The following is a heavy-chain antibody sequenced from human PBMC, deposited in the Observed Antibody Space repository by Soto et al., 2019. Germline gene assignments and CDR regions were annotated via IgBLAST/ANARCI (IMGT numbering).Heavy chain of an antibody. D-gene: IGHD2-21*01. J-gene: IGHJ5*02. CDR2: IYVTGAV. Sequence: TLSLTCSVSGAALNSGNYYWSWIRQVPGKGLEWIGHIYVTGAVDYNPSLRDRITISQDTSERQFSLNLRLVTAADTAVYYCATLRIAANHYKWFDRWGQRTLVTVSS. CDR3: ATLRIAANHYKWFDR. CDR1: GAALNSGNYY. V-gene: IGHV4-31*03.